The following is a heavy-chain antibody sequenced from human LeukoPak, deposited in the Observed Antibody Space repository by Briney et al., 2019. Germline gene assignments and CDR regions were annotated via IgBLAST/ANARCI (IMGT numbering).Heavy chain of an antibody. V-gene: IGHV4-39*07. Sequence: SETLSLTCTVSGGSISSSSYYWGWIRQPPGKGLEWIGSIYYSGSTYYNPSLKSRVTISVDTSKNQFSLKLSSVTAADTAVYYCARDAGIAALLGYYYYYYMDVWGQGTMVTVSS. CDR3: ARDAGIAALLGYYYYYYMDV. J-gene: IGHJ6*03. CDR2: IYYSGST. D-gene: IGHD6-13*01. CDR1: GGSISSSSYY.